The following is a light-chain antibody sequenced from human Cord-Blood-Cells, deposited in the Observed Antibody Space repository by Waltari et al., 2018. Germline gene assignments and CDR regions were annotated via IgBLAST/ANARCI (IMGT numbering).Light chain of an antibody. V-gene: IGKV1-39*01. J-gene: IGKJ4*01. CDR2: AAS. CDR3: QQSYSTLRLT. Sequence: DIQMTQFPSSLSASVGDRVTITCRASQSISSYLNWYQQKPGKAPKLLNYAASSLQSGVPSRFSGSGSGTDFTLTISSLQPEDFATYYCQQSYSTLRLTFGGGTKVEIK. CDR1: QSISSY.